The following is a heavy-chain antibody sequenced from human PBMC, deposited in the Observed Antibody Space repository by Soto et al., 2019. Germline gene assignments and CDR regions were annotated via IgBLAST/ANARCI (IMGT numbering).Heavy chain of an antibody. CDR2: IKGDGSVK. CDR1: GFTFGSYW. Sequence: GSRRLSCAASGFTFGSYWMSWVRQAPGQGLEWVASIKGDGSVKYYVDSVRGRFTISRDNAKNSLYLQMNSLRAEDTAVYYCAREVPASDVWGQGTTVTVSS. J-gene: IGHJ6*02. CDR3: AREVPASDV. V-gene: IGHV3-7*01.